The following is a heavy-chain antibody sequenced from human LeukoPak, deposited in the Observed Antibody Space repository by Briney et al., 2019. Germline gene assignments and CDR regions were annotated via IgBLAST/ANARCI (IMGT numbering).Heavy chain of an antibody. CDR2: INWHGGST. D-gene: IGHD2-21*01. J-gene: IGHJ3*02. CDR3: ARDWVGISRNAFDI. CDR1: GFTFDDYG. V-gene: IGHV3-20*04. Sequence: GGSLRLSCAASGFTFDDYGMSWVRHAPGKGLEWVSAINWHGGSTGYADSVKGRFTISRDNAKNSLYLQMNSLRAEDTALYYCARDWVGISRNAFDIWGQGTMVTVSS.